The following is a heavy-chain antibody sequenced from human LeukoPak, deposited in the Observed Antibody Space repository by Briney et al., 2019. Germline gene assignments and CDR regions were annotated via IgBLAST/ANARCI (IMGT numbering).Heavy chain of an antibody. CDR1: GYSFTSYW. J-gene: IGHJ5*02. D-gene: IGHD6-19*01. V-gene: IGHV5-51*01. Sequence: GESLQISCQGSGYSFTSYWIGWVRQMPGKGLEWMGIIYPGDSDTRYSPSFQGQVTISADKSISTAYLQWSSLKASDTAMYYCARRASGYSSGWYWFDPWGQGTLVTVSS. CDR2: IYPGDSDT. CDR3: ARRASGYSSGWYWFDP.